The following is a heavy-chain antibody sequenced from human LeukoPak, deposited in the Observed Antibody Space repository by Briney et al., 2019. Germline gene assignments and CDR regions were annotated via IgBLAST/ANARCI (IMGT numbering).Heavy chain of an antibody. D-gene: IGHD3-16*01. CDR3: ARFGGFGDLWMEDHYYYYMDV. V-gene: IGHV1-18*01. Sequence: ASVKVSCKASGYTFINYGISWVRQAPGQGLEWMGWISAYNGNTKYAQKLQGRVTMTTDTSTSTAYMELRSLRSDDTAVYYCARFGGFGDLWMEDHYYYYMDVWGKGTTVTVSS. J-gene: IGHJ6*03. CDR2: ISAYNGNT. CDR1: GYTFINYG.